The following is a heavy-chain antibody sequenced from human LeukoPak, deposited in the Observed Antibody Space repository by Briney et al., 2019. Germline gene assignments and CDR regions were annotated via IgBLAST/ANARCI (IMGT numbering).Heavy chain of an antibody. D-gene: IGHD4-11*01. CDR3: ARDPRVTAYFDY. CDR2: INSDGSST. Sequence: GRSLRLSCATSGFSFSIYGMHWVRQAPGKGLVWVSRINSDGSSTSYADSVKGRFTISRDNAKNTLYLQMNSLRAEDTAVYYCARDPRVTAYFDYWGQGTLVTVSS. J-gene: IGHJ4*02. V-gene: IGHV3-74*01. CDR1: GFSFSIYG.